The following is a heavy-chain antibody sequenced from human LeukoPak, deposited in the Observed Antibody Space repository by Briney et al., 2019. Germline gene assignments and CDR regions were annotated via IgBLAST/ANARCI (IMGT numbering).Heavy chain of an antibody. Sequence: GGSLRLSCAASGFTFSSYAMSWVRQAPGKGLEWVSVISGSGGSIYYADSVKGRFTISRDNTKNTLYLQMNSLRAEDTAVYYCAKVKISGAMVLYMGLDYWGQGTLVTVSS. CDR3: AKVKISGAMVLYMGLDY. V-gene: IGHV3-23*01. CDR2: ISGSGGSI. CDR1: GFTFSSYA. J-gene: IGHJ4*02. D-gene: IGHD5-18*01.